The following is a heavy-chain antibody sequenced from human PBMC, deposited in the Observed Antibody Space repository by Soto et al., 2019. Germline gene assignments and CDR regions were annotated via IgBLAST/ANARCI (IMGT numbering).Heavy chain of an antibody. CDR3: ARAGGYYNYYYMDV. J-gene: IGHJ6*03. V-gene: IGHV3-53*04. D-gene: IGHD2-8*02. CDR1: GFTVSSNY. CDR2: IYSGGST. Sequence: GGSLRLSCAASGFTVSSNYMSWVRQAPGKGLEWVSVIYSGGSTYYADSVKGRFTISRHNSKNTLYLQMNSLRAEDTAVYYCARAGGYYNYYYMDVWGKGTTVTVSS.